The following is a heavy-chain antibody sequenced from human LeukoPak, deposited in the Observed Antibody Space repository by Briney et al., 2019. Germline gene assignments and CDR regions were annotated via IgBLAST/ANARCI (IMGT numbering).Heavy chain of an antibody. Sequence: GASVKGSCKASGYTLTRYYMHWVRQAPGQRLEWMGWINSNSGDTNYAQKFQGRVTMTRDTSISTAYMELSRLRSDDTAMYYCARIYERGHDIWGQGTMVTVSS. CDR1: GYTLTRYY. CDR2: INSNSGDT. V-gene: IGHV1-2*02. J-gene: IGHJ3*02. D-gene: IGHD3-10*02. CDR3: ARIYERGHDI.